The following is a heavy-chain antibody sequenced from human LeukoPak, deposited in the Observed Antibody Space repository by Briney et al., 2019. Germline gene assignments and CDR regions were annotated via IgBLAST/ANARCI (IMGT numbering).Heavy chain of an antibody. CDR3: AKDTGSGWDFDS. J-gene: IGHJ4*02. Sequence: PGGSLRLSCAASGFTVSSDYMSWVRQPPGKGLEWVSVIYSGGSTNYADSVKGRFTISRDNSKNSLYLQMNTLRTEDTAFYYCAKDTGSGWDFDSWGQGTLVTVSS. CDR1: GFTVSSDY. V-gene: IGHV3-53*03. CDR2: IYSGGST. D-gene: IGHD6-19*01.